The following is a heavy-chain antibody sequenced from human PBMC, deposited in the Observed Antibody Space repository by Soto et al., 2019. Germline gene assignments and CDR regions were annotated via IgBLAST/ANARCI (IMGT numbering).Heavy chain of an antibody. CDR3: ARETVQLDLDY. Sequence: ASVKVSCKASGYTFTSYAMHWVRQAPGQRLEWMGWINAGNGNTKYSQESQGRVTITRDTSASTAYMELSSLRSEDTAVYYCARETVQLDLDYWGQGTLVTVSS. CDR1: GYTFTSYA. D-gene: IGHD1-1*01. J-gene: IGHJ4*02. V-gene: IGHV1-3*01. CDR2: INAGNGNT.